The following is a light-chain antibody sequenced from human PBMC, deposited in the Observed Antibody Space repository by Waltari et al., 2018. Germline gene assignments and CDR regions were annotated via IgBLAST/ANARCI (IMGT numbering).Light chain of an antibody. Sequence: QSALTQPASVSGSPGQSVTISCTGTSSDVGGYNYGSWYQQHPVKAPNLMIFVVSYRPSGVSDRFSGSKSGNTASLTISGLQAEDEADYYCSSYIGSSTLELFGGGTSLTVL. J-gene: IGLJ2*01. CDR3: SSYIGSSTLEL. CDR1: SSDVGGYNY. CDR2: VVS. V-gene: IGLV2-14*03.